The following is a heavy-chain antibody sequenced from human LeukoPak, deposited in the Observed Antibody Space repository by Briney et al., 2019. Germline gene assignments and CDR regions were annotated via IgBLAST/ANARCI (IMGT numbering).Heavy chain of an antibody. Sequence: GGSLRLSCAASGFTFSSHEMNWVRQAPGKGLEWLSYISGSGDNMYSADSVRGRFTISRDNAKNSLYLQMNSLRTEDSALYACARGAVAVTPPVDYWGPGTLVTVSS. D-gene: IGHD6-19*01. J-gene: IGHJ4*02. CDR1: GFTFSSHE. CDR3: ARGAVAVTPPVDY. CDR2: ISGSGDNM. V-gene: IGHV3-48*03.